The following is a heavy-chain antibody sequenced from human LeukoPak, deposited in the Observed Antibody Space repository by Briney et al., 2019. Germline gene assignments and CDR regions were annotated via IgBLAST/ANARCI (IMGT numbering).Heavy chain of an antibody. Sequence: GGSLRLSGAAPEFTFSSNWMSWVGQAQGKGRKWVANIKQDGGQIYYLESVKGRFTVSRDNAKNSLYLQMNSLRAEDTAVYYCARLGARQMLEYWGQGTLVTVSS. CDR1: EFTFSSNW. V-gene: IGHV3-7*01. D-gene: IGHD4-17*01. CDR3: ARLGARQMLEY. J-gene: IGHJ4*02. CDR2: IKQDGGQI.